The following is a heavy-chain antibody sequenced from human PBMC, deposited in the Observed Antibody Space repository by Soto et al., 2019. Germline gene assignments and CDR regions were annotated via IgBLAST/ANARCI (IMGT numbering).Heavy chain of an antibody. Sequence: EVQLVESGGGLVQPGRSLRLSCAASGFTFDDYAMHWVRQAPGKGLEWVSGISWNSGSIGYADSVKGRFTIARDNAKNSLYLQMNSLRAEDTALYYCAKAGGGWQRLGYFDLWGRGTLVTVSS. CDR3: AKAGGGWQRLGYFDL. CDR1: GFTFDDYA. D-gene: IGHD6-19*01. V-gene: IGHV3-9*01. J-gene: IGHJ2*01. CDR2: ISWNSGSI.